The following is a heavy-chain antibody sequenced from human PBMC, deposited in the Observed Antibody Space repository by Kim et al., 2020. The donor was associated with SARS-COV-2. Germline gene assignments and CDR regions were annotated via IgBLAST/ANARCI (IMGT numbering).Heavy chain of an antibody. J-gene: IGHJ6*02. CDR3: ARVFGSYGMDV. D-gene: IGHD2-15*01. V-gene: IGHV4-30-4*01. Sequence: SETLSLTCTVSGGSISSGDYYWSWIRQPPGKGLEWIGYIYYSGSTYYNPSLTSRVTISVDTSKNQFSLKLSSVTAADTAVYYCARVFGSYGMDVWGQGTTVTVSS. CDR1: GGSISSGDYY. CDR2: IYYSGST.